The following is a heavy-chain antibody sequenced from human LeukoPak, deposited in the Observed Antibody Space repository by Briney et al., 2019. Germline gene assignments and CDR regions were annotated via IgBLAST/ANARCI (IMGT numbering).Heavy chain of an antibody. CDR1: GFTLSSYA. CDR3: ARGRSQWLVRVSDY. CDR2: ISCCGGCS. Sequence: GGSLRHSCAASGFTLSSYAMRWVGPAPGKGLEGVSAISCCGGCSYYADFVKGRFTISRDNSKNTLYLQMNSLRAEDTAVYYCARGRSQWLVRVSDYWGQGTLVTVSS. V-gene: IGHV3-23*01. D-gene: IGHD6-19*01. J-gene: IGHJ4*02.